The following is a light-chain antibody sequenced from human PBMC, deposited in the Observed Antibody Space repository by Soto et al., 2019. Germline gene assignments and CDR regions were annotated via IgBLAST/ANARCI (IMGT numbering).Light chain of an antibody. J-gene: IGKJ5*01. V-gene: IGKV3-20*01. Sequence: EIVFTQSLCTLSLSPEARATLSCRASQSVSSSYLAWYQRKPGQAPRLLIYGASSRATGIPDRFSGSGSGTDFTLTISSLEPEDFAVYYCQQYGTSPITFGQGTRLEIK. CDR2: GAS. CDR3: QQYGTSPIT. CDR1: QSVSSSY.